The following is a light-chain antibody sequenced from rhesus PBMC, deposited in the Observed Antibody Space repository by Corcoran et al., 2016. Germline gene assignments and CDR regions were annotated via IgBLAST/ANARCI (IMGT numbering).Light chain of an antibody. Sequence: EIVMTQSPATLSLSPGERATLSCRVSQSVTSNLDWYQQKPGQAPKLLIYGASSRATGIPDRFSGSGSGTEFTLTISSLEPEDVGVYYCPQGYRWPPFTFGGGTKVELE. V-gene: IGKV3-24*03. CDR1: QSVTSN. CDR2: GAS. CDR3: PQGYRWPPFT. J-gene: IGKJ4*01.